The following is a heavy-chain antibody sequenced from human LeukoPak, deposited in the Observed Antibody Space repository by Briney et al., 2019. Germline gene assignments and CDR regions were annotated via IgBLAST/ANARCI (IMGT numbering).Heavy chain of an antibody. V-gene: IGHV4-61*02. J-gene: IGHJ4*02. CDR3: ARHVIAARPSSPETLDY. D-gene: IGHD6-6*01. CDR2: IYTSGST. CDR1: GGSISSGSYY. Sequence: SETLSLTCTVSGGSISSGSYYWSWIRQPAGKGLEWIGRIYTSGSTNYNPSLKSRVTISVDTSKNQFSLKLSSVTAADTAVYYCARHVIAARPSSPETLDYWGQGTLVTVSS.